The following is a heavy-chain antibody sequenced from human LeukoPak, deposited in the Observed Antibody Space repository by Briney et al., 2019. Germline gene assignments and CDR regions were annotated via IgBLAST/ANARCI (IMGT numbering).Heavy chain of an antibody. J-gene: IGHJ4*02. CDR3: ARDVGGWYDY. CDR1: GFTFSSYA. Sequence: GGSLRLSCAASGFTFSSYAMHWVRQAPGKGLEWVAVISYDGSNKYYADSVKGRFTISRDNSKNTLYLQMNSLRAEDTAVYYCARDVGGWYDYWGQGTPVTVSS. V-gene: IGHV3-30-3*01. D-gene: IGHD6-19*01. CDR2: ISYDGSNK.